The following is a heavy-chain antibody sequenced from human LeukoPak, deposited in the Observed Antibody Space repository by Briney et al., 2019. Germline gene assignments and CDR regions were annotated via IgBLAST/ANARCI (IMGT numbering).Heavy chain of an antibody. V-gene: IGHV3-33*08. D-gene: IGHD3-3*01. Sequence: PGGSLRLSCAASGFTFSSYGMHWVRQAPGKGLEWVAVIWYDGSNKYYADSVKGRFTISRDNSKNTLYLQMNSLRAEDTAVYYCARVLRFLEPLYYYYGMDVWGQGTTVTVSS. CDR2: IWYDGSNK. CDR3: ARVLRFLEPLYYYYGMDV. CDR1: GFTFSSYG. J-gene: IGHJ6*02.